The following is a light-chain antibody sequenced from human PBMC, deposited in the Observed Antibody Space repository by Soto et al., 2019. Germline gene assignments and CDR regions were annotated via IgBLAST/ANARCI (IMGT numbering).Light chain of an antibody. CDR1: QSISSY. Sequence: DIQMTQSTSSLSASVGDRVTITCRASQSISSYLNWYQQKPGKAPKLLICAASSLQSGVPSRFSGSGSGTDFTLTISSLQPEDFATYYCQQSYSTWTFGQGTKVDIK. CDR3: QQSYSTWT. J-gene: IGKJ1*01. CDR2: AAS. V-gene: IGKV1-39*01.